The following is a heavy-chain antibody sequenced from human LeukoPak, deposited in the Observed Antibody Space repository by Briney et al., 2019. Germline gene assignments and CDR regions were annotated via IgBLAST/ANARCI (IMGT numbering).Heavy chain of an antibody. Sequence: GGSLRLSCAASGFTFSSYAMSWVRQAPGKGLEWVSSISSSSSYIYYADSVKGRFTISRDNAKNSLYLQMNSLRAEDTAVYYCARGFEQQLASTDYWGQGTLVTVSS. J-gene: IGHJ4*02. V-gene: IGHV3-21*01. D-gene: IGHD6-13*01. CDR1: GFTFSSYA. CDR2: ISSSSSYI. CDR3: ARGFEQQLASTDY.